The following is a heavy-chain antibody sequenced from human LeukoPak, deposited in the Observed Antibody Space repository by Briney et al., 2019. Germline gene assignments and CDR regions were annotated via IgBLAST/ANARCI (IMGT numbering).Heavy chain of an antibody. V-gene: IGHV1-46*01. Sequence: ASVKVSCTASGYTFTTYYIHWVRQAPGQGLEWMGIINPSGGSTSSAQKFQGRVTMTRDMSTSTVYMELSSLRSEDTAVYYCAKDRHAPGRYCSSTSCFPFDSWGQGTLVTVSS. J-gene: IGHJ5*01. CDR3: AKDRHAPGRYCSSTSCFPFDS. D-gene: IGHD2-2*01. CDR2: INPSGGST. CDR1: GYTFTTYY.